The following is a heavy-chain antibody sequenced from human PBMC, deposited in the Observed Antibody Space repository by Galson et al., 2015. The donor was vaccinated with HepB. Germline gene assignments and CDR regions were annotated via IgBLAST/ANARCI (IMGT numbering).Heavy chain of an antibody. CDR3: ARDLWGVGIGPAFDI. J-gene: IGHJ3*02. CDR2: IIPILGIA. Sequence: SVKVSCKASGGTFSSYTISWVRQAPGQGLEWMGRIIPILGIANYAQKFQGRVTITADKSTSTAYMELSSLRSEDTAVYYCARDLWGVGIGPAFDIWGQGTMVTVSS. V-gene: IGHV1-69*04. D-gene: IGHD3-16*01. CDR1: GGTFSSYT.